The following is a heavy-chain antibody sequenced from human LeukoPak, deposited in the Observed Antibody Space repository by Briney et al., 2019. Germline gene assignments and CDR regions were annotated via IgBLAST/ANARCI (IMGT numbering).Heavy chain of an antibody. J-gene: IGHJ4*02. D-gene: IGHD3-16*01. Sequence: GGSLRLSCAASGFTFSSYGMHWARQAPGRGLEWVGRIRKKTNSHSTDFAASVKGRFSISRDDSKNSVYVQMNSLKIEDTAVYYCIRVGFIGGGHYFDNWGQGTQVTVSS. CDR2: IRKKTNSHST. CDR1: GFTFSSYG. V-gene: IGHV3-72*01. CDR3: IRVGFIGGGHYFDN.